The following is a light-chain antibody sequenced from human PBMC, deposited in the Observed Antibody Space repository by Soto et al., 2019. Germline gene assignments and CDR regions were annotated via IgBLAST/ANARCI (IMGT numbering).Light chain of an antibody. CDR2: DVS. J-gene: IGLJ3*02. CDR1: SSDVGAYNY. Sequence: QSVLTQPASVSGSPGQSITISCTGTSSDVGAYNYVSWYQQHPDKAPKLMIYDVSNRPSGVSSRFSGSKSGNTASLTISGLQAEDEADYYCSSYTTSSTLGVFGGGTKLTVL. V-gene: IGLV2-14*01. CDR3: SSYTTSSTLGV.